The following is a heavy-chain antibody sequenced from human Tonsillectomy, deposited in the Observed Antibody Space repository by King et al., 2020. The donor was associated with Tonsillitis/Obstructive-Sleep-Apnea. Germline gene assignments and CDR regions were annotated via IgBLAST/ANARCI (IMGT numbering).Heavy chain of an antibody. J-gene: IGHJ5*02. CDR3: ARGGIAAADTQYNWFDP. D-gene: IGHD6-13*01. V-gene: IGHV3-33*01. CDR2: IWYDGSNK. CDR1: GFTFSSYG. Sequence: VKLVESGGGVVQPGRSLRLSCAASGFTFSSYGMHWVRQAPGKGLEWVAVIWYDGSNKYYADSVKGRFTISRDNSKNTLYLQMNSLRAEDTAVYYCARGGIAAADTQYNWFDPWGQGTLVTVSS.